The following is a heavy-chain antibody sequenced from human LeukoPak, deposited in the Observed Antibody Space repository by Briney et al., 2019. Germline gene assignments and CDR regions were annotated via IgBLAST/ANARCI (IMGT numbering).Heavy chain of an antibody. CDR2: ISSSGSTI. D-gene: IGHD3-22*01. Sequence: GGSLRLSCAASGFTFSSYEMNWVRQAPGKGLEWVSYISSSGSTIYYADSVKGRFTISRDNAKNSLYLQMNSLRAEDTAVYYCARDCPYYDSSGYYGCVWGQGTLVTVSS. V-gene: IGHV3-48*03. CDR3: ARDCPYYDSSGYYGCV. CDR1: GFTFSSYE. J-gene: IGHJ4*02.